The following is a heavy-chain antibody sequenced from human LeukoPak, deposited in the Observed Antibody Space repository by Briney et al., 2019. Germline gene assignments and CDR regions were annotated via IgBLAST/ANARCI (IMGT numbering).Heavy chain of an antibody. V-gene: IGHV3-21*01. J-gene: IGHJ4*02. CDR1: GFTFRSYS. Sequence: GGSLRLSCAASGFTFRSYSMNWVRQAPGKGLEWVSSISSSSSYIYYADTVKVRFTISRDNAKNSLNLQMNSPRAEDTAVYYCARDLYDSSGYYHGSTYDYWGQGTLVTVSS. CDR2: ISSSSSYI. D-gene: IGHD3-22*01. CDR3: ARDLYDSSGYYHGSTYDY.